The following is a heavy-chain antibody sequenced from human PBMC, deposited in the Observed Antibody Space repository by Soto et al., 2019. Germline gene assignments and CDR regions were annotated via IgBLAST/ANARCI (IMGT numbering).Heavy chain of an antibody. V-gene: IGHV1-69*01. Sequence: QVQLVQSGAEVKKPGSSVKVSCKASGGTFSSYAISWVRQAPGQGLEWMGGIIPIFGTANYAQKFQGRVTITADESTSTAYMELSSLISEDTAVYYCARGDCSSTSCYMDYYYYGMDVWGQGTTVTVSS. CDR1: GGTFSSYA. CDR2: IIPIFGTA. D-gene: IGHD2-2*02. J-gene: IGHJ6*02. CDR3: ARGDCSSTSCYMDYYYYGMDV.